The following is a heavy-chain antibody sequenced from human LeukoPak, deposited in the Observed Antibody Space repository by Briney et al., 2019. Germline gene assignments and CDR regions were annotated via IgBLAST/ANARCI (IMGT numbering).Heavy chain of an antibody. D-gene: IGHD4-23*01. V-gene: IGHV3-23*01. CDR3: AKGNSYYYYYYMDV. CDR1: GFTFSSYA. CDR2: ISGSGGST. J-gene: IGHJ6*03. Sequence: GGSLRLSCAASGFTFSSYAMSWVRQAPGKGLEWVSAISGSGGSTYYADSVKGRFTISRDNSKNTLYLQMNSLRAEDTAVYYCAKGNSYYYYYYMDVWGKGTTVTVSS.